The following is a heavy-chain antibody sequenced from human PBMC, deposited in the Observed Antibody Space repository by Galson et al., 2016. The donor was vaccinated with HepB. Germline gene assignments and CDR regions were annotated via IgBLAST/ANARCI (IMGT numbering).Heavy chain of an antibody. Sequence: SLRLSCAASGFTFSSYWMHWVRQAPGKGLVLVLRINRDGKSTTYADSVKGRFTISRDNAKNTLYLQMNSLRAEDTAVYYCAREGAGIGPYGYDGMDVWGQGTTVTVSS. CDR3: AREGAGIGPYGYDGMDV. V-gene: IGHV3-74*01. D-gene: IGHD4-17*01. CDR2: INRDGKST. J-gene: IGHJ6*02. CDR1: GFTFSSYW.